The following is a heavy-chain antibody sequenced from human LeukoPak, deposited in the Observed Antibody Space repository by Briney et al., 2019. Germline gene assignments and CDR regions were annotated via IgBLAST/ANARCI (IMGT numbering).Heavy chain of an antibody. CDR1: GYTFTGYY. J-gene: IGHJ4*02. Sequence: SVKVSCKASGYTFTGYYMHWVRQAPGQGLEWMGRIIRGLGISNYAQKFQGRVRITADKSTSTTYMELSSLRSEDTAVYYCANARQRHCTNGVCPSLTDSWGQGTLVAVSS. CDR3: ANARQRHCTNGVCPSLTDS. CDR2: IIRGLGIS. D-gene: IGHD2-8*01. V-gene: IGHV1-69*02.